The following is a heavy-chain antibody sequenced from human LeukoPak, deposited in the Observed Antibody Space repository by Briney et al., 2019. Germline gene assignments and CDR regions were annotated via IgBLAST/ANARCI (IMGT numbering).Heavy chain of an antibody. V-gene: IGHV1-69*06. D-gene: IGHD7-27*01. Sequence: SVKVSCKASGGTFSSYAISWVRQAPGQGLEWMGGIIPIFGTANYAQKFQGRVTIAADKSTSTAYMELSSLRSEDTAVYYCARGGELGNDYYCMDVWGKGTTVTVSS. CDR1: GGTFSSYA. J-gene: IGHJ6*03. CDR3: ARGGELGNDYYCMDV. CDR2: IIPIFGTA.